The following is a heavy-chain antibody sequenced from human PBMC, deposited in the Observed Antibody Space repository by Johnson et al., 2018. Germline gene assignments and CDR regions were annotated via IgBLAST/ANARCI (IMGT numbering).Heavy chain of an antibody. CDR3: ARDRGRVRKESIGYYVVHPSGMDV. J-gene: IGHJ6*02. Sequence: QVQLQESGPGLVKPSETLSLTCTVSGASISSYSWSWIRQPPGKGLEWIGHLYSSGTTNYNPSLMSRVTISVDTSKNQFSLNLSSVPAADPAMYHCARDRGRVRKESIGYYVVHPSGMDVGRQGSTVTVSS. V-gene: IGHV4-59*01. CDR1: GASISSYS. CDR2: LYSSGTT. D-gene: IGHD3-22*01.